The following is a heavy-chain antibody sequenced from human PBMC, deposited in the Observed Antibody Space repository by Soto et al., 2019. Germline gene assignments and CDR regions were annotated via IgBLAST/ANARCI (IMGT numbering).Heavy chain of an antibody. Sequence: QVQLLKSGAEVKTPGSSVRVSCKASGGTFSNYAFSWVRQAPGQGLEYMGGIIPIFNTPSYAQNFQGRVTITADISTDTAYLELSSLRSDGTAVYYCATRLSAGDLWGQGTLIIVSS. CDR1: GGTFSNYA. J-gene: IGHJ4*02. V-gene: IGHV1-69*06. CDR2: IIPIFNTP. CDR3: ATRLSAGDL. D-gene: IGHD7-27*01.